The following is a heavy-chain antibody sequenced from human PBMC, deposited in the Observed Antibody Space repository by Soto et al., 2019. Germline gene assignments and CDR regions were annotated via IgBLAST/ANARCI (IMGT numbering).Heavy chain of an antibody. CDR1: GFTFSSYG. CDR2: IWYDGSKK. V-gene: IGHV3-33*01. Sequence: QVQLVESGGGVVQPGRSLRLSCAASGFTFSSYGMHWVRQAPGKGLEWMAVIWYDGSKKYYADSVKGRFNISRDNSKNTVSLHIESLRAEDTDVYYCARDYDLWMTDIDFWGQGILVTVYS. CDR3: ARDYDLWMTDIDF. D-gene: IGHD3-3*01. J-gene: IGHJ4*02.